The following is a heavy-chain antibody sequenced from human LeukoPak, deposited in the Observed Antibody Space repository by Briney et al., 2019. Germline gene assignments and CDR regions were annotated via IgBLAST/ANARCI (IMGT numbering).Heavy chain of an antibody. Sequence: GGSLRLSCAASGFTFSSYSMNWVRQAPGKGLEWVSSISSSSSYIYYADSVKGRFTIPRDNAKNSLYLQMNSLRAEDTAVYYCARVPYDTTGYSWFGLDYWGQGTLVTVSS. J-gene: IGHJ4*02. CDR2: ISSSSSYI. D-gene: IGHD3-22*01. CDR1: GFTFSSYS. CDR3: ARVPYDTTGYSWFGLDY. V-gene: IGHV3-21*01.